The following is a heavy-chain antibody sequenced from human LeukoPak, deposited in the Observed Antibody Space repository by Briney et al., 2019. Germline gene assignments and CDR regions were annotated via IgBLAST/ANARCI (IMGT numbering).Heavy chain of an antibody. CDR1: GYTLTELS. Sequence: ASVKVSCKVSGYTLTELSMHWVRRAPGKGLEWMGGFDPEDGETIYAQKFQGRVTMTEDTSTDTAYMELSSLRSEDTAVYYCATDAPNREWELHYWGQGTLVTVSS. CDR3: ATDAPNREWELHY. CDR2: FDPEDGET. V-gene: IGHV1-24*01. J-gene: IGHJ4*02. D-gene: IGHD1-26*01.